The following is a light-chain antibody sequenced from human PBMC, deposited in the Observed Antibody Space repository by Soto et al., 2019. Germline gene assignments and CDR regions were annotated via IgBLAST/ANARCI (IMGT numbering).Light chain of an antibody. CDR2: DTS. Sequence: EIVLTQSPATLSLSPGERATLSLRASQSVNSYLAWYQQRPGQVPRLLIYDTSNRATGIPARFSGSGSGTDFTLTISSLAPEDFAVYYCQQRSNWPPITFGQGTRLEIK. CDR1: QSVNSY. J-gene: IGKJ5*01. CDR3: QQRSNWPPIT. V-gene: IGKV3-11*01.